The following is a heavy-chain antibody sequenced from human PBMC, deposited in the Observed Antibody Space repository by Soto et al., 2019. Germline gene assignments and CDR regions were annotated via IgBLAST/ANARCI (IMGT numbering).Heavy chain of an antibody. CDR2: IDPSSGTT. CDR1: GYSFTNFY. V-gene: IGHV1-46*01. D-gene: IGHD2-15*01. J-gene: IGHJ6*02. Sequence: ASVKVSCKPSGYSFTNFYVHWVRQAPGQGLEWMGIIDPSSGTTSYTQKFQGRVTMTRDTSMSTVYMELSSLRSEDTAVYYCARGAVVVPNGLIAGMDVWGLGTTVTVSS. CDR3: ARGAVVVPNGLIAGMDV.